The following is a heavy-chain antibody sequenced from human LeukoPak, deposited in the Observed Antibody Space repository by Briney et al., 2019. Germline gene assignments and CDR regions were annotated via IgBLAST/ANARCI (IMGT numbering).Heavy chain of an antibody. CDR1: GGSFGGYY. Sequence: PSETLSLTCAVYGGSFGGYYWSWIRQPPGKGLEWIGEINHSGSTNYNPSLKSRVTISVDTSKNQFSLKLSSVTAADTAVYYCARGPKTDIVVVPAATFLDYWGQGTLVTVFS. CDR2: INHSGST. CDR3: ARGPKTDIVVVPAATFLDY. J-gene: IGHJ4*02. V-gene: IGHV4-34*01. D-gene: IGHD2-2*01.